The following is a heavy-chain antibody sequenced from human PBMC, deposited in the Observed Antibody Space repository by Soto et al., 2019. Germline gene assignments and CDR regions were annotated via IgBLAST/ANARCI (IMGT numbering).Heavy chain of an antibody. CDR1: GFTFSSYG. Sequence: QVQLVESGGGVVQPGRSLRLSCAASGFTFSSYGMHWVRQAPGKGLEWVAVIWYDGSNKYYADSVKGRFTISRVNSKNTLYLQMNSLRAEDTAVYYCARDKGDYYGSGSYYDAFDIWGQGTMVTVSS. V-gene: IGHV3-33*01. CDR2: IWYDGSNK. D-gene: IGHD3-10*01. CDR3: ARDKGDYYGSGSYYDAFDI. J-gene: IGHJ3*02.